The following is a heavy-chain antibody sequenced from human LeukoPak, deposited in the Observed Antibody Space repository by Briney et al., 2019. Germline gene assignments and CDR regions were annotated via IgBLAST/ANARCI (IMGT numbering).Heavy chain of an antibody. CDR2: IRYDGSNK. J-gene: IGHJ4*02. CDR3: AKDPTHYRVWDDYDSTVLSY. D-gene: IGHD3-22*01. V-gene: IGHV3-30*02. CDR1: GFTFSSYG. Sequence: GGSLRLSCAASGFTFSSYGMHWVRQAPGKGLEWAAFIRYDGSNKYYADSVKGRFTISRDNSKNTLYLQMNSLRAADTAVYYCAKDPTHYRVWDDYDSTVLSYWGQGTLVIVSS.